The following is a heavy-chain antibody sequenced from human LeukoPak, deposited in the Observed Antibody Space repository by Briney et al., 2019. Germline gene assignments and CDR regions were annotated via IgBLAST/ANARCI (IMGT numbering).Heavy chain of an antibody. CDR1: GYTFTSYD. CDR2: MNPNSGNT. Sequence: ASVKVSCKASGYTFTSYDINWVRQATGQGLEWMGWMNPNSGNTGYAQKFQGRVTVTRNTSISTAYMELSSLRSEDTAVYYCARGRWGIAAARRRGFDYWGQGTLVTVSS. J-gene: IGHJ4*02. CDR3: ARGRWGIAAARRRGFDY. V-gene: IGHV1-8*01. D-gene: IGHD6-13*01.